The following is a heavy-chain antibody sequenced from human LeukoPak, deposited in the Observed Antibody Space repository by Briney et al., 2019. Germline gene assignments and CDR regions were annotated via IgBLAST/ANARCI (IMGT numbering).Heavy chain of an antibody. D-gene: IGHD3-3*01. CDR1: GFTFSSYG. Sequence: PGGSLRLSCAASGFTFSSYGMHWVRQAPGKGLEWVAFIRYDGSNKYYADSVKGRFTISRDNSKNTLYLQMNSLRAEDTAVYYCAKDRNVGFLEWLLQLRFDYWGQGTLVTVSS. V-gene: IGHV3-30*02. CDR3: AKDRNVGFLEWLLQLRFDY. J-gene: IGHJ4*02. CDR2: IRYDGSNK.